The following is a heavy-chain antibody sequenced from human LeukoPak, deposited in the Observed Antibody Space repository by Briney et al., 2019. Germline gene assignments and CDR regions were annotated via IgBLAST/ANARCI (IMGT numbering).Heavy chain of an antibody. Sequence: GGSLRLSCEASGFTFSSYGMHWVRQAPGKGLEWVAVISYDGSNKYYADSVKGRFTISRDNSKNTLYLQMNSLRAEDTAVYYCAKDRYYYDSSGYYCDYWGQGTLVTVSS. V-gene: IGHV3-30*18. D-gene: IGHD3-22*01. CDR3: AKDRYYYDSSGYYCDY. CDR2: ISYDGSNK. J-gene: IGHJ4*02. CDR1: GFTFSSYG.